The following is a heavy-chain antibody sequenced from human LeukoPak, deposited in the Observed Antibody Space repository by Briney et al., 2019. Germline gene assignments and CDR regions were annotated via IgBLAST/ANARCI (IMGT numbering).Heavy chain of an antibody. J-gene: IGHJ5*02. V-gene: IGHV3-66*01. D-gene: IGHD6-6*01. CDR1: GXTVSSDY. CDR2: IYSGGGT. CDR3: ARYPYSTSSWSDP. Sequence: PGGSLRLSCAASGXTVSSDYMSWVRQAPGKGQEWVSVIYSGGGTYYADSVRGRFTISRDNSKNTLYLQLNSLRAEDTAVYYCARYPYSTSSWSDPWGQGTLVTVSS.